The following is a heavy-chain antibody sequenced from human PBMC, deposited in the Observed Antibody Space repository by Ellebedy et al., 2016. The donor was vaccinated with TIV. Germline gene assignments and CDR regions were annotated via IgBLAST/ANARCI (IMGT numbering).Heavy chain of an antibody. CDR3: ERDDSSGYISLDY. CDR2: ISGSSSYI. V-gene: IGHV3-21*01. Sequence: GESLKISCAASGFTFSNYNMNWVRQAPGKGLEWVSSISGSSSYIYYADSVKGRFTISRDNAKNSLYLQMNSLRAEDTAVYYCERDDSSGYISLDYWGQGTLVTVSS. J-gene: IGHJ4*02. CDR1: GFTFSNYN. D-gene: IGHD3-22*01.